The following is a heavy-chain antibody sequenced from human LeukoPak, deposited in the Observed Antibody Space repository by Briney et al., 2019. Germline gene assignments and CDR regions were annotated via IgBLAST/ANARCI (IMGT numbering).Heavy chain of an antibody. V-gene: IGHV4-61*02. Sequence: SETLSLTCTVSGDSISTSSYYWGWIRQPAGKGLEWIGRIETSGNTNYKPSLKSRVTMSVDTSKNQFSLKLSSVTAADTAVYYCARASSSWYQDWYFDLWGRGTLVTVSS. J-gene: IGHJ2*01. CDR1: GDSISTSSYY. CDR2: IETSGNT. D-gene: IGHD6-13*01. CDR3: ARASSSWYQDWYFDL.